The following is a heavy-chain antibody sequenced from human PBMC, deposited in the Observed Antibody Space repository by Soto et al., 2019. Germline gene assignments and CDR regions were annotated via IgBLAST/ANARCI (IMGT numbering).Heavy chain of an antibody. V-gene: IGHV1-3*01. D-gene: IGHD2-8*01. Sequence: ASVKVSCKASGYTFTSYAMHWVRQAPGQRLEWMGWINAGNGNTKYSQKFQGRVTITRDTSASTAYMELSSLRSEDTAVYYCATATIVLMVYARIYYYGMDVWGQGTTVTVSS. CDR2: INAGNGNT. CDR1: GYTFTSYA. J-gene: IGHJ6*02. CDR3: ATATIVLMVYARIYYYGMDV.